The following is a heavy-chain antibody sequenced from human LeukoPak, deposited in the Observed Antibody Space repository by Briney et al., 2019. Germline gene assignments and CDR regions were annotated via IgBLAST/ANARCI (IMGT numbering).Heavy chain of an antibody. V-gene: IGHV3-23*01. CDR2: ISGSGDIT. J-gene: IGHJ4*02. CDR1: GFTFDTHA. D-gene: IGHD3-10*01. CDR3: AARPGDLAVPFDY. Sequence: GGSLRLSCAASGFTFDTHAMTWVRQAPGKGLEYVSLISGSGDITYYAHSLKDRFTISRDNSKTTLYLQMHSLRAEDTAMYYCAARPGDLAVPFDYWGQGTLVTVSS.